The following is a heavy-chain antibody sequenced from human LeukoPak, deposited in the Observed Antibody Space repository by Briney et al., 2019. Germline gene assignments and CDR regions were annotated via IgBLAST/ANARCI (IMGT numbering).Heavy chain of an antibody. D-gene: IGHD2-2*01. CDR1: GYTFTSYD. CDR3: ARARRYCSSTSCYSDFHY. J-gene: IGHJ4*02. Sequence: ASVKVSCRASGYTFTSYDINLVRQATGQGLEWMGWMNPNSGNTGYAQKFQGRVTITRNTSISTAYMELSSLRSEDTAVYYCARARRYCSSTSCYSDFHYWGQGTLVTVSS. CDR2: MNPNSGNT. V-gene: IGHV1-8*03.